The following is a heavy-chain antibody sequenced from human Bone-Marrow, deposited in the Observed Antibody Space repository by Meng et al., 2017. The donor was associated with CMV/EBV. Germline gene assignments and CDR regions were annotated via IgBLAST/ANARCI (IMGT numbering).Heavy chain of an antibody. D-gene: IGHD2-21*01. V-gene: IGHV3-21*01. Sequence: GESLKISCAASGFTFSSYWMSWVRQAPGKGLEWVSSISSSSSYIYYADSVKGRFTISRDNAKNSLYLQMNSLRAEDTAVYYCARGSIRFDPWGQGTLVTVSS. J-gene: IGHJ5*02. CDR3: ARGSIRFDP. CDR1: GFTFSSYW. CDR2: ISSSSSYI.